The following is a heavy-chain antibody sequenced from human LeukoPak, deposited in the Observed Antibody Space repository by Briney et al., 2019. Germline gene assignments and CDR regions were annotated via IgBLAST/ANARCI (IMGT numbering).Heavy chain of an antibody. D-gene: IGHD3-22*01. J-gene: IGHJ4*02. V-gene: IGHV4-59*08. CDR2: IYHSGST. CDR1: GVSIASYY. Sequence: SETLSLTCTVSGVSIASYYWSWIRQPPGKGLEWIGSIYHSGSTNDNPSLKSRVTTSVDTSKNQFSLKLSSVTAADTAVYYCARRGYYYDSSHYYYFDYWGQGTLVTVSS. CDR3: ARRGYYYDSSHYYYFDY.